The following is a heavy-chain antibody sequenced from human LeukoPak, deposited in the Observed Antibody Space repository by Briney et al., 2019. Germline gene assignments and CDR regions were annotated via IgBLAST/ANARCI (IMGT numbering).Heavy chain of an antibody. Sequence: ASVKVSCKASGYTFTSYSLTWVRQAPGQGLEWMGWISPYSGNTNYAENFQDRVTLTTDTSTGTAYMELRSLRSDDTAVYCCGREPRYRPIDDWGQGTLVTVSS. V-gene: IGHV1-18*01. J-gene: IGHJ4*02. CDR3: GREPRYRPIDD. CDR2: ISPYSGNT. CDR1: GYTFTSYS. D-gene: IGHD3-9*01.